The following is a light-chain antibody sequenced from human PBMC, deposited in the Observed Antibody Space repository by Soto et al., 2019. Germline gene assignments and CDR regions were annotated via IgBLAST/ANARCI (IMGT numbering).Light chain of an antibody. CDR2: DTS. CDR1: QSVSSK. CDR3: QQYNIWRSIT. J-gene: IGKJ5*01. Sequence: EIVLTQSPATLSVSPGERATLSCRASQSVSSKLAWYQHKPGQAPRLLIYDTSTRAAGIPARFTGTGSGTDFTLTISCLQPEDFAVYYCQQYNIWRSITFGQGTRLEIK. V-gene: IGKV3-15*01.